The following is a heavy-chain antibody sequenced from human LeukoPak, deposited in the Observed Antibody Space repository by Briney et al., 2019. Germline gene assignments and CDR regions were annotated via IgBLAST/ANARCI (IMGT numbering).Heavy chain of an antibody. D-gene: IGHD2-2*01. J-gene: IGHJ4*02. CDR1: GFTFSSYA. CDR3: AKVFAVTRGYYFDY. CDR2: ISGSGGST. V-gene: IGHV3-23*01. Sequence: GGSLRLSCAASGFTFSSYAMSWVRQAPGKELECVSAISGSGGSTYYADSVKGRFTISRDNSKNTLYLQMNSLRAEDTAVYYCAKVFAVTRGYYFDYWGQGTLVTVSS.